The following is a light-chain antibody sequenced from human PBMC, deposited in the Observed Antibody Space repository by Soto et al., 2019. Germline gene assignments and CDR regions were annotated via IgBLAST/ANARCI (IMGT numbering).Light chain of an antibody. J-gene: IGKJ2*03. CDR3: QRDS. V-gene: IGKV3-20*01. CDR2: AAS. Sequence: EIVLTRSPGTLSLSPGERATLSCRVSQSISSNSLAWYQQKPGQAPRLLIYAASSRATGIPDRFSGSGSGTDFTLTISRLEPEDFAVYYCQRDSFGQGTKLEIK. CDR1: QSISSNS.